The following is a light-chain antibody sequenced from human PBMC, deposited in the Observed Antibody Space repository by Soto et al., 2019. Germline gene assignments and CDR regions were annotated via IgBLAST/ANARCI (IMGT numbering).Light chain of an antibody. Sequence: DLQMTQSPSSVSASVGDRVTITCRASQRISNWVAWYQQKPGKAPNLLIYAASTLQSGAPSRCSGSGSGTDFILTISSLQPEDSATYYCQQASSFPFTFGPGTKVDV. CDR3: QQASSFPFT. CDR2: AAS. J-gene: IGKJ3*01. CDR1: QRISNW. V-gene: IGKV1-12*01.